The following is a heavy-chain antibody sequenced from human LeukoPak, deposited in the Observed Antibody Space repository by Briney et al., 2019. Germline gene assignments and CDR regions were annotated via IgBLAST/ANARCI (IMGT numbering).Heavy chain of an antibody. CDR2: IIPILGIA. CDR1: GGTFSSYA. D-gene: IGHD3-22*01. CDR3: ARGQITMYYYDSSASDY. J-gene: IGHJ4*02. V-gene: IGHV1-69*04. Sequence: GASVKVSCKASGGTFSSYAISWVRQAPGQGLEWMGRIIPILGIANYAQKFQGRVTITTDKSTSTAYMELSSLRSEDTAVYYCARGQITMYYYDSSASDYWGQGTLVTVSS.